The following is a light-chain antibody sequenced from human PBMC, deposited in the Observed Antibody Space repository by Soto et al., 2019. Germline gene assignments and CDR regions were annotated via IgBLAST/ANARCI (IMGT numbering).Light chain of an antibody. CDR2: NVD. CDR3: SSYTTVPSPQWV. CDR1: SSDLGGLNY. J-gene: IGLJ3*02. V-gene: IGLV2-14*03. Sequence: QSVLTQPASVSGSPGQSITIPCSGRSSDLGGLNYVSWYQQHPGKAPKLIIYNVDNRPSGISDRFSASKSGNTASLTISGLQAEDEAHYYCSSYTTVPSPQWVFAGGTKLTVL.